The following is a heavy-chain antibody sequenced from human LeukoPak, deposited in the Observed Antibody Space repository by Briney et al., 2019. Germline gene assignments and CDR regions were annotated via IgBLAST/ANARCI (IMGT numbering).Heavy chain of an antibody. Sequence: SETLSLTCTVSSGSISSYYWGWIRQPPGKGLEWIGSIYYSGSTYYNPSLKSRVTISVDTSKNQFSLKLSSVTAADTAVYYCARLSEDWFDPWGQGTLVTVSS. CDR2: IYYSGST. V-gene: IGHV4-39*01. J-gene: IGHJ5*02. CDR3: ARLSEDWFDP. D-gene: IGHD3-3*01. CDR1: SGSISSYY.